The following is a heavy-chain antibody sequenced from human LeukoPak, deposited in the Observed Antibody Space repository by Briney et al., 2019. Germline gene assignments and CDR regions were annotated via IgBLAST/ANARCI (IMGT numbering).Heavy chain of an antibody. D-gene: IGHD3-22*01. V-gene: IGHV4-34*01. CDR3: ARTMIESQADAFDI. CDR1: GGSFSGYY. J-gene: IGHJ3*02. Sequence: SETLSLTCAVYGGSFSGYYWSWIRQPPGKGLEWIGEINHSGSTNYNPSLKSRVTISVDTSKNQFSLKLSSVTAADTAVYYCARTMIESQADAFDIWGQGTMVTVSS. CDR2: INHSGST.